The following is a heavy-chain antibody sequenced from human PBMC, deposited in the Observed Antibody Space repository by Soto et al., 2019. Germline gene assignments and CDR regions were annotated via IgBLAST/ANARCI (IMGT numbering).Heavy chain of an antibody. CDR1: GFTFSSYA. CDR3: AKLAITMVRGALGHFDY. D-gene: IGHD3-10*01. Sequence: EVQLLESGGGLVQPGGSLRLSCAASGFTFSSYAMSWVRQAPGKGLEWVSAISGSGGSTYYADSVKGRFTISRDNSKNTLYLQMNSLRAEDTAVYYCAKLAITMVRGALGHFDYWGQGTLVTVSS. V-gene: IGHV3-23*01. CDR2: ISGSGGST. J-gene: IGHJ4*02.